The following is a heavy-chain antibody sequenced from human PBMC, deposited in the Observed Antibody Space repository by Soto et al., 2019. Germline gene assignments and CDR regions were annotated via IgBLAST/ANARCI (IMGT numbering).Heavy chain of an antibody. CDR2: VTWDGGST. J-gene: IGHJ5*01. CDR1: GFTFHDYT. Sequence: GGSLRLSCAASGFTFHDYTMHWVRQVPGKSLEWVSLVTWDGGSTFHADSVKGRFTISRDNIENYVYLQMNGLRIEDTALYYCAKERSRIFHSWGQGTLVTVSS. V-gene: IGHV3-43*01. CDR3: AKERSRIFHS. D-gene: IGHD3-10*01.